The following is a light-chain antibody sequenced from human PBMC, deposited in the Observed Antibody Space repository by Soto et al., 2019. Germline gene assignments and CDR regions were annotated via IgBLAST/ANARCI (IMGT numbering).Light chain of an antibody. CDR3: QQYGSSLFT. V-gene: IGKV3-20*01. CDR1: QSVSSSY. J-gene: IGKJ3*01. CDR2: GAS. Sequence: EIVLTQSPGTLSLSPGERATLSCRASQSVSSSYLAWYQQKPGQAPRLLIYGASSRATGIPDRFSGSGSGTDFTLTMSRLEPEDFAVYYCQQYGSSLFTFGTGTKVDIK.